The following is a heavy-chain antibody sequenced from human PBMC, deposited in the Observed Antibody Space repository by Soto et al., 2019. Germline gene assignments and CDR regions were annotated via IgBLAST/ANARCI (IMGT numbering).Heavy chain of an antibody. CDR3: ASDVEGYSSSSRLNWFDP. CDR2: ISAYNGNT. CDR1: GYTFTSYG. D-gene: IGHD6-6*01. V-gene: IGHV1-18*01. Sequence: ASVKVSCKASGYTFTSYGISWVRQAPGRGLEWMGWISAYNGNTNYAQKLQGRVTMTTDTSTSTAYMELRSLRSDDTAVYYFASDVEGYSSSSRLNWFDPWGQGTLVTVSS. J-gene: IGHJ5*02.